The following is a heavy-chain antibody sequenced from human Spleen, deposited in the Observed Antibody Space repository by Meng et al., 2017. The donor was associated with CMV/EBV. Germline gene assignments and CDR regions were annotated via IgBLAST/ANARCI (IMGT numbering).Heavy chain of an antibody. CDR3: AKDVPHSGWKGFDS. CDR2: ISGYGVM. CDR1: GFTFSDYY. D-gene: IGHD6-19*01. J-gene: IGHJ4*02. Sequence: GALRLSCAASGFTFSDYYMSWIRQAPGKGLEWVSAISGYGVMYYADSVQGRFTISKDNSKNTLYLEMNSLKAEDTALYYCAKDVPHSGWKGFDSWGQGTLVTVSS. V-gene: IGHV3-23*01.